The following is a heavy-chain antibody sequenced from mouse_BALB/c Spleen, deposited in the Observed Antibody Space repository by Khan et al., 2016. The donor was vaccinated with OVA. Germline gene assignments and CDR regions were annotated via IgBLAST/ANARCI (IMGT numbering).Heavy chain of an antibody. J-gene: IGHJ4*01. Sequence: QIQLVQSGPELKKPGETVRISCKASGYTFTNAGMQWVQKMPGKGLKWIGWINTHSGVPKYAEDFKGRFAFSLDTSASTVYLQITNLKNEDTATYFWARGGAAYYRNDGGAMDYWGQGTSVTVSS. CDR2: INTHSGVP. D-gene: IGHD2-14*01. CDR3: ARGGAAYYRNDGGAMDY. V-gene: IGHV9-4*02. CDR1: GYTFTNAG.